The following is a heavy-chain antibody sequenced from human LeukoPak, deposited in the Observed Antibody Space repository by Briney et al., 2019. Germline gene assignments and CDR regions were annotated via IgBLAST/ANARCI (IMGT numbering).Heavy chain of an antibody. Sequence: GGSLRLSCAASGLKFRNYGMHWVRQAPGKGLEWVAVIWYDGSNKYYADSVKGRFTISRDNSKNTLYLQMNSLKTEDTAVYYCTLNYYDNPDSDYWGQGTLVTVSS. CDR2: IWYDGSNK. CDR3: TLNYYDNPDSDY. J-gene: IGHJ4*02. D-gene: IGHD3-22*01. CDR1: GLKFRNYG. V-gene: IGHV3-33*01.